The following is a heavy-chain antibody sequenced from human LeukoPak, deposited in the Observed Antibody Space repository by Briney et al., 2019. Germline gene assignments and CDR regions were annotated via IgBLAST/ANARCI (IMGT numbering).Heavy chain of an antibody. D-gene: IGHD3-22*01. Sequence: GGSLRLSCAASGFTFRSYWMSWVRQAPGKGLEWVANIKQDGSEKYYVDSVKGRFTISRDNAKNSLYLQMNSLRAEDTAVYYCARGNYYDSSGYYHGDYWGQGTLVTVSS. CDR1: GFTFRSYW. CDR2: IKQDGSEK. CDR3: ARGNYYDSSGYYHGDY. V-gene: IGHV3-7*04. J-gene: IGHJ4*02.